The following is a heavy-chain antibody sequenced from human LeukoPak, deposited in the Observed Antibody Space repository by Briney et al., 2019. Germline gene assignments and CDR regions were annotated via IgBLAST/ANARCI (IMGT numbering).Heavy chain of an antibody. V-gene: IGHV1-69*13. Sequence: SVKVSCKASGGTFSSYAISWVRQAPGQGLEWMGGIIPIFGTANYAQKFQGRVTITADESTSTAYMELSSLRSEDTAVYYCARDITMVRGVRGGYDYWGQGTLVTVSS. CDR2: IIPIFGTA. CDR1: GGTFSSYA. D-gene: IGHD3-10*01. J-gene: IGHJ4*02. CDR3: ARDITMVRGVRGGYDY.